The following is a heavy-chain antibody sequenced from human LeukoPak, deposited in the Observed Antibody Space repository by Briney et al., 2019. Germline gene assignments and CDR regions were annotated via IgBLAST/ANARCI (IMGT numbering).Heavy chain of an antibody. D-gene: IGHD2-15*01. CDR3: ARDHLYCSGGSCYSLAAFDI. Sequence: PGGSLRLSCAASGFTFSRYSMNWVRQAPGKGLEWVSSISISSNYIYYADSVKGRFTISRDNAKNSLCLQMNSLRAEDTAVYYCARDHLYCSGGSCYSLAAFDIWGQGTMVTVSS. CDR2: ISISSNYI. CDR1: GFTFSRYS. V-gene: IGHV3-21*01. J-gene: IGHJ3*02.